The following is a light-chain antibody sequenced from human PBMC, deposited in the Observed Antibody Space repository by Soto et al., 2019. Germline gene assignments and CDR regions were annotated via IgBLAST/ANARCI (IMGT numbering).Light chain of an antibody. Sequence: EVVMTQSPATLSVSPGERVTLSCRASQSVSTKLAWYQQKPGQAPRLLIYGASNRATGIPDRFSGSGSGTDFTLTISRLEPEDFAVYYCQQYGSSLTWTFGQGTKVDIK. CDR3: QQYGSSLTWT. J-gene: IGKJ1*01. CDR1: QSVSTK. V-gene: IGKV3-20*01. CDR2: GAS.